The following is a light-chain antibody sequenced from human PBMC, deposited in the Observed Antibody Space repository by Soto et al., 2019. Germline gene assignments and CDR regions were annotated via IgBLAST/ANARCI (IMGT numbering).Light chain of an antibody. J-gene: IGLJ1*01. CDR1: SSDVGGYNY. Sequence: QSVLIQPASVSGSPGQSITISCTGSSSDVGGYNYVSWYQQHPGEAPKLMIYDVSNRPSGVSNRFSGSKSGNTASLTISGLQAEDEADYYCTSYTPTSTLYVFGTGTKVTVL. V-gene: IGLV2-14*01. CDR3: TSYTPTSTLYV. CDR2: DVS.